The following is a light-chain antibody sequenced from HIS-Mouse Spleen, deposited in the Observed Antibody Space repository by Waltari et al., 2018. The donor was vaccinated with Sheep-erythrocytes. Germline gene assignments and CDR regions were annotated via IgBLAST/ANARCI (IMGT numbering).Light chain of an antibody. CDR1: TPAVGGYNY. V-gene: IGLV2-11*02. J-gene: IGLJ1*01. CDR3: CSYAGSYNHV. Sequence: QSALTQPRSVSGSPGQSVTISCTGTTPAVGGYNYVSWYQQHPGKAPKLMIYDVSKRPSGVPDRFSGSKSGNTASLTISGLQAEDEADYSCCSYAGSYNHVFATGTKVTVL. CDR2: DVS.